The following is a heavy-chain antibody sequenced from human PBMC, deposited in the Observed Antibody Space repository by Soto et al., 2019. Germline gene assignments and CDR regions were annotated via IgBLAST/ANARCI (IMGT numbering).Heavy chain of an antibody. Sequence: ASVKVSCKASGGTFSSYAISWVRQAPGQGLEWMGGIIPIFGTANYAQKFQGRVTITADESTSTAYMELSSLRSEDTAVYYCASAKDTAMVTLNYGMDVWGQGTTVTVSS. CDR2: IIPIFGTA. CDR1: GGTFSSYA. CDR3: ASAKDTAMVTLNYGMDV. V-gene: IGHV1-69*13. J-gene: IGHJ6*02. D-gene: IGHD5-18*01.